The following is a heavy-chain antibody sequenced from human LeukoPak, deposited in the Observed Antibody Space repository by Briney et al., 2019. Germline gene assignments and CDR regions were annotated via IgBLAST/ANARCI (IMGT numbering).Heavy chain of an antibody. J-gene: IGHJ5*02. V-gene: IGHV3-23*01. CDR2: ISGSGGST. D-gene: IGHD5-12*01. Sequence: GGSLRLSCAASGFTFSSYAMSWVRQAPGKGLEWVSAISGSGGSTYYADSVKGRYTISRDNSKNTLYLQMNSLRAEGTAVYYCAKGRSGYDYVWFDPWGQGTLVTVSS. CDR3: AKGRSGYDYVWFDP. CDR1: GFTFSSYA.